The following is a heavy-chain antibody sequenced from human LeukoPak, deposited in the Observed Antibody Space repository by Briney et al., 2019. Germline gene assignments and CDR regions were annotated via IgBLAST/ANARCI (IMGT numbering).Heavy chain of an antibody. V-gene: IGHV4-39*01. CDR3: ARQAGLYNSGWYAH. Sequence: SETLSLTCTVSGGSISSSTYYWGWIRQPPGKGLEGIGSIYFSGRTYYNPSLKSRVTISVDTSKNQFSLKLTSVTAADTAVYYCARQAGLYNSGWYAHWGQGTLVTVSS. D-gene: IGHD6-19*01. CDR2: IYFSGRT. J-gene: IGHJ4*02. CDR1: GGSISSSTYY.